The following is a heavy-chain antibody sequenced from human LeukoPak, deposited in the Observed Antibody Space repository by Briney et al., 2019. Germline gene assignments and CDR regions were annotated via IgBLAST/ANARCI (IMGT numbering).Heavy chain of an antibody. D-gene: IGHD3-22*01. Sequence: ASVKVSCKASGYTFTSYGISWVRQAPGQGLEWMGWMNPNSGNTGYAQKFQGRVTITRNTSISTAYMDLSRLRSEDTAVYFCVRGSFYDTRGTDYWGQGTLVTVSS. J-gene: IGHJ4*02. V-gene: IGHV1-8*03. CDR2: MNPNSGNT. CDR1: GYTFTSYG. CDR3: VRGSFYDTRGTDY.